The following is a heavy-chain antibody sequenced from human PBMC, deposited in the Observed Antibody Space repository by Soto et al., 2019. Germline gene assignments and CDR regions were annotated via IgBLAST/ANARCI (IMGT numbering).Heavy chain of an antibody. J-gene: IGHJ6*03. CDR1: GFTFSSYS. D-gene: IGHD2-15*01. CDR3: AREVVVVVAATFSDYYYMDV. CDR2: ISSSSSYI. V-gene: IGHV3-21*01. Sequence: PGGSLRLSCAASGFTFSSYSMNWVRQAPGKGLEWVSSISSSSSYIYYADSVKGRFTISRDNAKNSLYLQMNSLRAEDTAVYYCAREVVVVVAATFSDYYYMDVWGKGTTVTVSS.